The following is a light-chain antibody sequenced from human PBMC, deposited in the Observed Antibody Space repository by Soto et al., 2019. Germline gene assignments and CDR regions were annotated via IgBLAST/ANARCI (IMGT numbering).Light chain of an antibody. J-gene: IGLJ1*01. CDR3: SSYTRSSTQA. V-gene: IGLV2-14*03. CDR1: SSDIGAHNF. Sequence: QSVLTQPASVSGSPGQAITVSCSGTSSDIGAHNFVSWYQQHPGKAPKLIIYEVINRPSGVSDRFSGSKSGNTASLTISGLQAEDEADYYCSSYTRSSTQAFGTGTKVTVL. CDR2: EVI.